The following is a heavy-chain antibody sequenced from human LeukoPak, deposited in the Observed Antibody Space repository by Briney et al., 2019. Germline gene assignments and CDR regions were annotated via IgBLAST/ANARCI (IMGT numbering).Heavy chain of an antibody. J-gene: IGHJ4*02. CDR2: LSGSGGST. V-gene: IGHV3-23*01. CDR3: AKAMTTVTSFDY. CDR1: GFSFSSYA. Sequence: GGSLRLSCAASGFSFSSYAMSWVRQAPGKGLEWVSDLSGSGGSTYYADSVKGRFTISRDNSENTLYLQMNRLRAEDMAVYYCAKAMTTVTSFDYWGQGTLVTVSS. D-gene: IGHD4-17*01.